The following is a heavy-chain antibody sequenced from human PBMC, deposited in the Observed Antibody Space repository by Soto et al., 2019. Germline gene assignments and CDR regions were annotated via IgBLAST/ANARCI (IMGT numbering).Heavy chain of an antibody. CDR1: GYTFTGYY. Sequence: ASVKVSCKASGYTFTGYYMHWVRQAPGQGLEWMGWINPNSGGTNYAQKFQGRVTMTRDTSISTAYMELSRLRSDDTAVYYCAREVGGFGELSPYYYYGMDVCGQGTTVTVSS. J-gene: IGHJ6*02. CDR3: AREVGGFGELSPYYYYGMDV. V-gene: IGHV1-2*02. D-gene: IGHD3-10*01. CDR2: INPNSGGT.